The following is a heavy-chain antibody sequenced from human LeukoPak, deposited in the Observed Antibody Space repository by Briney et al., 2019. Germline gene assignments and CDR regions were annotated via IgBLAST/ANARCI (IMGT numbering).Heavy chain of an antibody. V-gene: IGHV3-7*01. CDR3: NVRWGPNSDY. CDR1: GFTFTTYW. CDR2: IKQDGTER. D-gene: IGHD7-27*01. J-gene: IGHJ4*02. Sequence: GSLRLSCAASGFTFTTYWMSWVRQAPGKGLEWVANIKQDGTERYYVDSVKGRFTISRDNAKNTLFLHMNSLRAEDTAVYYCNVRWGPNSDYWGQGTLVTVSS.